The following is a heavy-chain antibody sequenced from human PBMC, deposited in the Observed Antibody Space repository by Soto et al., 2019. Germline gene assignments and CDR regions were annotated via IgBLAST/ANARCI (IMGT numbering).Heavy chain of an antibody. CDR1: GDPIGSGDFY. CDR3: ARDLLVFDSSGFHF. V-gene: IGHV4-30-4*01. J-gene: IGHJ4*02. CDR2: IHHSGTT. Sequence: QVLLQESGPGLVKASQTLSLDCTVSGDPIGSGDFYWTWIRQTLERGLEWIGNIHHSGTTSYNPSLGNRISISMDTSRNVFSLSLTSVTVADAAVYFCARDLLVFDSSGFHFWGRGIRVSV. D-gene: IGHD3-22*01.